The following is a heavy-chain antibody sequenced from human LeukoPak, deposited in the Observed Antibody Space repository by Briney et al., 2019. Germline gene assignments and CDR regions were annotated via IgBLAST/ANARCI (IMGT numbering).Heavy chain of an antibody. CDR2: IYYSGST. CDR1: GGSISSYY. Sequence: SETLSLTCTVSGGSISSYYWSWIRQPPGKGLEWIGYIYYSGSTNYNPSLKSRVTISVDTSKNQFPLKLSSVTAADTAVYYCARDGPYYDSSLWGQGTLVTVSS. V-gene: IGHV4-59*01. CDR3: ARDGPYYDSSL. D-gene: IGHD3-22*01. J-gene: IGHJ4*02.